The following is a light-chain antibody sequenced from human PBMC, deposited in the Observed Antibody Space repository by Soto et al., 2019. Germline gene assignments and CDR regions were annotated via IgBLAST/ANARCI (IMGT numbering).Light chain of an antibody. V-gene: IGLV1-51*01. CDR1: SSNIGNNY. Sequence: QSVLTQPPSVSAAPGHKVTISCSGSSSNIGNNYVSWYQQLPGTAPKLHIYDTNKRPSGIPDRFSGSKSGTSATLGITGLQTGDEADYYCGTWDSSLSAGGVFGTGTKLTVL. J-gene: IGLJ1*01. CDR3: GTWDSSLSAGGV. CDR2: DTN.